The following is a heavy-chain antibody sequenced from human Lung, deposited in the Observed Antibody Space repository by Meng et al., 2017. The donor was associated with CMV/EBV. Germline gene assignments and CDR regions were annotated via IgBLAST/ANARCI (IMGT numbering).Heavy chain of an antibody. V-gene: IGHV4-38-2*02. J-gene: IGHJ5*02. D-gene: IGHD4-11*01. Sequence: SETLSLXCTVSGYSISSGYYWGWIRQPPGNGLEWIGSIYHSGSTYYNPSLKSRVTISVDTSKNQFYLKVSSVTAADTAVYHCARSSSTVFWFDPWGQGTLVTVSS. CDR2: IYHSGST. CDR3: ARSSSTVFWFDP. CDR1: GYSISSGYY.